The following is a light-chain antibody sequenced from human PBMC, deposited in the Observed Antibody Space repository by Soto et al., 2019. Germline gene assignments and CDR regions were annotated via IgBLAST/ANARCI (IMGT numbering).Light chain of an antibody. CDR1: SSDVGGYNY. Sequence: QSVLTQPRSVSGSPGQSVTISCTGTSSDVGGYNYVSWYQQHPGKAPKLMIYDVSKRPSGVPDRFSGSKSGNTASLTISGLQADDEADDYCCSYAGSYTHYVFGTGTKVTVL. CDR3: CSYAGSYTHYV. CDR2: DVS. J-gene: IGLJ1*01. V-gene: IGLV2-11*01.